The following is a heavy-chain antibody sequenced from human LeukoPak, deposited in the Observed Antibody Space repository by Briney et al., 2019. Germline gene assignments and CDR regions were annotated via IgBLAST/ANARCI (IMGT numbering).Heavy chain of an antibody. D-gene: IGHD4-17*01. CDR3: ARGTQADYGDLYYFDH. V-gene: IGHV4-34*01. CDR1: GGSFSGYY. CDR2: INHSGST. Sequence: SETLSLTCAVYGGSFSGYYWSWIRQPPGKGLEWIGEINHSGSTNYNPSLKSRVTISVDTSKNQFSLKLSSVTAADTAVYYCARGTQADYGDLYYFDHWGQGTLVTVSS. J-gene: IGHJ4*02.